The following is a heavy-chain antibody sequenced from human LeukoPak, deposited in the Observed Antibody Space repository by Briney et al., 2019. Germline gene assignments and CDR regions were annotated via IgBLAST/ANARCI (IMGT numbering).Heavy chain of an antibody. D-gene: IGHD1-14*01. CDR2: IYYSGST. V-gene: IGHV4-59*08. CDR3: ARAAHGHRGYFDY. J-gene: IGHJ4*02. Sequence: SETLSLTCTVSGGSISSYYWSWIRQPPGKGLEWIGYIYYSGSTNYNPSLKSRVTISVDTSKNQFSLKLSSVTAADTAVYYCARAAHGHRGYFDYWGQGTLVSVSS. CDR1: GGSISSYY.